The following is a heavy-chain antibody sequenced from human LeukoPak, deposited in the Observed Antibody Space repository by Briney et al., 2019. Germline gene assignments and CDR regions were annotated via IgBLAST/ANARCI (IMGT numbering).Heavy chain of an antibody. CDR2: IIPIFGTA. D-gene: IGHD2-2*01. CDR1: GGTFSSYA. CDR3: ARDPDIVVVPAALADY. V-gene: IGHV1-69*05. Sequence: ASVKVSCKASGGTFSSYAISWVRQAPGQGLEWMGGIIPIFGTANYAQKFQGRVTITTNESTSTAYMELSSLRSEDTAVYYCARDPDIVVVPAALADYWGQGTLVTVSS. J-gene: IGHJ4*02.